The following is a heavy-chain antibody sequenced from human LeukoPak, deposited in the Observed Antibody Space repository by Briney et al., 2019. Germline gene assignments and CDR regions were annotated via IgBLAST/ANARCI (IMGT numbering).Heavy chain of an antibody. Sequence: GGSLRLSCAVSGFTFSSYEMNWVRQAPGKGLEWVSYISSSGSTIYYADSVKGRFTISRDNAKNSLYLQMNSLRAEDTAVYYCAREGFGELPDYYYGMDVWGQGTTVTVSS. J-gene: IGHJ6*02. CDR3: AREGFGELPDYYYGMDV. CDR1: GFTFSSYE. D-gene: IGHD3-10*01. V-gene: IGHV3-48*03. CDR2: ISSSGSTI.